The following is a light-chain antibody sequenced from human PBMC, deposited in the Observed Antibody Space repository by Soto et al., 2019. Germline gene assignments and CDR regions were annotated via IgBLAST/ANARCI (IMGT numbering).Light chain of an antibody. J-gene: IGKJ3*01. V-gene: IGKV1-39*01. Sequence: DLQMTQSPSSLSASVGDRVTITCRASQSISSYLNWYQQKPGKAPKLLIYAASSLQSGVPSRFSGSGSGTDFTLTISSLQPEDFATYYCQQSYSTPFFGPGTKVDIK. CDR2: AAS. CDR1: QSISSY. CDR3: QQSYSTPF.